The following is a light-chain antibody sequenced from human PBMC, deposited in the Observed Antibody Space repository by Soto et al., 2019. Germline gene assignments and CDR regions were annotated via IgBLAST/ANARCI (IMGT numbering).Light chain of an antibody. CDR1: QSVSSSY. J-gene: IGKJ1*01. Sequence: EIVLTQSPGALSLSPGERATLFCRASQSVSSSYLAWYQQKPGQAPRLLIYGASSRATGIPDRFSCSGSGTDFTLTISRLETEDFAVYYCHLYGSSPLTFGQGTKVDI. CDR3: HLYGSSPLT. CDR2: GAS. V-gene: IGKV3-20*01.